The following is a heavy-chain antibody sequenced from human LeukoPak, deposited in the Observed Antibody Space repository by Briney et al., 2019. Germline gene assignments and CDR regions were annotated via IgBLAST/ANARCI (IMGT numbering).Heavy chain of an antibody. CDR1: GFTLSSYS. V-gene: IGHV3-21*01. Sequence: GGSLRLSCAASGFTLSSYSMNWVRPPPGKGRQGVSSISISSSYIYYADSVKGRFTISRDNAKNSLYLQMNNLRAEQTAVDYCARDGAAMEWFDPWGQGTLVTVSS. CDR3: ARDGAAMEWFDP. CDR2: ISISSSYI. J-gene: IGHJ5*02. D-gene: IGHD2-2*01.